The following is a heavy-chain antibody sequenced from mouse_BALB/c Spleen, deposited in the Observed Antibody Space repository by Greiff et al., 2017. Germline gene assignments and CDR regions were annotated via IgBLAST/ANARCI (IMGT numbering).Heavy chain of an antibody. D-gene: IGHD2-1*01. J-gene: IGHJ4*01. CDR1: GFTFSDYY. CDR2: ISDGGSYT. V-gene: IGHV5-4*02. CDR3: ARDRGYYGNPYYAMDY. Sequence: EVKLVESGGGLVKPGGSLKLSCAASGFTFSDYYMYWVRQTPEKRLEWVATISDGGSYTYYPDSVKGRFTISRDNAKNNLYLQMSSLKSEDTAMYYCARDRGYYGNPYYAMDYWGQGTSVTVSS.